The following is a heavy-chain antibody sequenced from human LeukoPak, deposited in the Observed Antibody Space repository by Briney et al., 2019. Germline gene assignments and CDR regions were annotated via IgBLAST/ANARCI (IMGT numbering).Heavy chain of an antibody. J-gene: IGHJ1*01. Sequence: GGSLRLSCEASGVTFSNSWMTWVRQTPGKGLECVANIKTDGSEKYYVDSVRGRFTISRDNAKNSLYLQMNSLRAEDTAVYYCATYSSRNAREFQSWGQGTLVTVSS. CDR1: GVTFSNSW. CDR3: ATYSSRNAREFQS. V-gene: IGHV3-7*01. CDR2: IKTDGSEK. D-gene: IGHD2-2*01.